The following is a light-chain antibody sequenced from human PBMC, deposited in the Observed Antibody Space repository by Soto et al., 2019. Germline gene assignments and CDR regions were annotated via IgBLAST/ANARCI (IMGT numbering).Light chain of an antibody. CDR2: EVI. V-gene: IGLV2-8*01. J-gene: IGLJ2*01. CDR3: SSYGGRKDVI. Sequence: QSALTQPPSASGSPGQSVTISCTGTSSDVGGYIYVSWYHQHPGKAPKLIIYEVIKRPSGVSDRFSGSKSGNTASLTVSGLQAEDEADYYCSSYGGRKDVIFGGGTKLTVL. CDR1: SSDVGGYIY.